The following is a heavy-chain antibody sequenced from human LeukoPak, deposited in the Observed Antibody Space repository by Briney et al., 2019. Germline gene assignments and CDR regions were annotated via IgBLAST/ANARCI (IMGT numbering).Heavy chain of an antibody. V-gene: IGHV3-64*01. J-gene: IGHJ4*02. CDR1: GFIFNTYT. Sequence: PGGSLRLSCAASGFIFNTYTMYWVRQAPGKGLEYVSTISGDGLRTYYANSVKGRFTVSRDNSKNTLYLQMGSLRTEDMAMYYCARSTYHDYWGQGTLVTVSS. CDR3: ARSTYHDY. D-gene: IGHD2/OR15-2a*01. CDR2: ISGDGLRT.